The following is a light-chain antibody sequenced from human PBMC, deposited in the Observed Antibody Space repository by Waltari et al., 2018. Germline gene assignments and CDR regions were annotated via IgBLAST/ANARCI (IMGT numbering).Light chain of an antibody. CDR1: SLRTSY. Sequence: SSELTQGPDVSVALGQTVKITCQGDSLRTSYASWYQVKPGQAPVLVLFGKEKRPSGIPDRISGYSSGTTSSLTITGAQAEDEADYYCHSRKGRDNQVVFGCGTKLTVL. J-gene: IGLJ3*02. V-gene: IGLV3-19*01. CDR2: GKE. CDR3: HSRKGRDNQVV.